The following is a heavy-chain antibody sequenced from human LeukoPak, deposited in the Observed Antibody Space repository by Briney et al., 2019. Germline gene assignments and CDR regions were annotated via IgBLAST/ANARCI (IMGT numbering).Heavy chain of an antibody. D-gene: IGHD3-22*01. J-gene: IGHJ4*02. CDR3: ARTSPYDRVY. CDR1: GFTFTDSA. Sequence: GGSLRLSCAASGFTFTDSAMTWVRQAPGKGLEWVSAISGSGGSTYYADSVKGRFTLSRDNSKNTLYLQMNSLRAEDTAVYYCARTSPYDRVYWGQGTLVTVSS. V-gene: IGHV3-23*01. CDR2: ISGSGGST.